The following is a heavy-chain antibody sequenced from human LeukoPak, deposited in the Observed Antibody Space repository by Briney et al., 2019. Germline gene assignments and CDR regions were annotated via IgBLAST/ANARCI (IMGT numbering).Heavy chain of an antibody. V-gene: IGHV4-30-4*08. CDR2: IYYSGST. CDR1: GGSISSGGYY. J-gene: IGHJ5*02. D-gene: IGHD1-26*01. Sequence: SETLSLTCTVSGGSISSGGYYWSWIRQHPGKGLEWIGYIYYSGSTYYNPSLKSRVTISVDTSKNQFSLKLSSVTAADTAVYYCARASYSGSYPSWFDPWGQGTLVTVSS. CDR3: ARASYSGSYPSWFDP.